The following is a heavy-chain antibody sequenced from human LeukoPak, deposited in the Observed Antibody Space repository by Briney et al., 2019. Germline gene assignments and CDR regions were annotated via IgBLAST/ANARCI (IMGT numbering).Heavy chain of an antibody. D-gene: IGHD6-13*01. CDR2: MNPSDNGV. Sequence: ASVKVSCKASGYTFTDHYIHWVRQAPGQGLEWMGWMNPSDNGVNYAQKFQGRVAMTRDTSISTAYVEVTRLTSDDAAVYYCTTNAAALDYWGQGTLVTVSS. CDR3: TTNAAALDY. CDR1: GYTFTDHY. V-gene: IGHV1-2*02. J-gene: IGHJ4*02.